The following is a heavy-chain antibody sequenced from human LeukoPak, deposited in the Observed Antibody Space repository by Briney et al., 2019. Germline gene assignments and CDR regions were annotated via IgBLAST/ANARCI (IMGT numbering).Heavy chain of an antibody. Sequence: PSETLSLTCTVSGGSISSGSYYWNWIRQPAGKGLEWIGRIYSSGNTNYNPSLESRVTISVDTSTNQISLKMRSVTAADTAVYYCARDGYDFWSGYYRFDYWGQGTLVTVSS. CDR1: GGSISSGSYY. CDR2: IYSSGNT. CDR3: ARDGYDFWSGYYRFDY. D-gene: IGHD3-3*01. V-gene: IGHV4-61*02. J-gene: IGHJ4*02.